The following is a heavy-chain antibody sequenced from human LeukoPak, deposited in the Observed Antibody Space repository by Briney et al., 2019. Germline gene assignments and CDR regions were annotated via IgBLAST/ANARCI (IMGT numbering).Heavy chain of an antibody. Sequence: GGSLRLSCAASGFTFSNYWMTWVRQAPGKGLEWVANIKEDGSEKYYVDSVKGRFTISGDNAKNSLYLQMNSLRAEDTGAYYCAKGKSGSRYSCIDYWGQASLVTVSS. J-gene: IGHJ4*02. CDR1: GFTFSNYW. CDR2: IKEDGSEK. CDR3: AKGKSGSRYSCIDY. D-gene: IGHD1-26*01. V-gene: IGHV3-7*03.